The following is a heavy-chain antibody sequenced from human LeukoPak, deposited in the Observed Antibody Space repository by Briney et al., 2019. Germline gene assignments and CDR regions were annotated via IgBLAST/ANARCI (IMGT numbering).Heavy chain of an antibody. CDR2: IYTSGST. CDR1: GGSISSGSYY. D-gene: IGHD3-10*01. V-gene: IGHV4-61*02. J-gene: IGHJ4*02. Sequence: PSETLSLTCTVSGGSISSGSYYWSWIRQPAGKGLEWIGRIYTSGSTNYNPSLKSRVTISVDTSKNQFSLKLSSVTAADTAVYYCARACKGWYYGSRSYRLFYGPDYWGQGTLVTVSS. CDR3: ARACKGWYYGSRSYRLFYGPDY.